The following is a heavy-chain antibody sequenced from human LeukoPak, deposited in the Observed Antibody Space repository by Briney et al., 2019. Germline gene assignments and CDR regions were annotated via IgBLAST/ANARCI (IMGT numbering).Heavy chain of an antibody. CDR1: GGSISSYY. D-gene: IGHD2-8*01. CDR3: ARDIRGGYCTNGVCYRGYYYYSMDV. V-gene: IGHV4-59*01. J-gene: IGHJ6*02. Sequence: SETLSLTCTVSGGSISSYYWSWIRQPPGKGLEWIGYIYYSGSTNYNPSLKSRVTISVDTSKNQFSLKLSSVTAADTAVYYCARDIRGGYCTNGVCYRGYYYYSMDVWGQGTTVTVSS. CDR2: IYYSGST.